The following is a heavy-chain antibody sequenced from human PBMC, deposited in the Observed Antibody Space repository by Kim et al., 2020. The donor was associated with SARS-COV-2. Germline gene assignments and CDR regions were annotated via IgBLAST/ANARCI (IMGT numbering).Heavy chain of an antibody. J-gene: IGHJ6*02. D-gene: IGHD2-21*01. CDR1: GFIFGGHD. Sequence: GGSLRLSCAASGFIFGGHDMNWVRQVTGKGLEWVAAIGTSGVTFYEASVKGRFIISRENGENSLFLQMDSLRVGDTAICYCARGIHLWLRVDVWGRRTTVTVSS. CDR3: ARGIHLWLRVDV. V-gene: IGHV3-13*04. CDR2: IGTSGVT.